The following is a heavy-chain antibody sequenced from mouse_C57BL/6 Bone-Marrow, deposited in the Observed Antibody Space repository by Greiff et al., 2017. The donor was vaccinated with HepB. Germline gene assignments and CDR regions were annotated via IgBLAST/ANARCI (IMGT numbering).Heavy chain of an antibody. V-gene: IGHV3-6*01. CDR2: ISYDGSN. CDR1: GYSITSGYY. Sequence: EVQLQESGPGLVKPSQSLSLTCSVTGYSITSGYYWNWIRQFPGNKLEWMGYISYDGSNNYNPSLKNRISITRDTSKNQFFLKLNSVTTEDTATYYSAREGLYYGSINYFYYWGQGTTLTVSS. J-gene: IGHJ2*01. CDR3: AREGLYYGSINYFYY. D-gene: IGHD1-1*01.